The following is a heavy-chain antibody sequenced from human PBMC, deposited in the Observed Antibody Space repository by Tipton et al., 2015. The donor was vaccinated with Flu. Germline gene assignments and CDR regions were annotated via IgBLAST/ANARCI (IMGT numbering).Heavy chain of an antibody. D-gene: IGHD5-24*01. Sequence: GSLRLSCAASGFTFSSYSMNWVRQAPGKGLEWVSSISSSSSYIYYADSVKGRFTTSRDNAKNSLYLQMNSLRAEDTAVYYCARARRDGYNLFAFDIWGQGTMVTVSS. CDR1: GFTFSSYS. V-gene: IGHV3-21*01. J-gene: IGHJ3*02. CDR2: ISSSSSYI. CDR3: ARARRDGYNLFAFDI.